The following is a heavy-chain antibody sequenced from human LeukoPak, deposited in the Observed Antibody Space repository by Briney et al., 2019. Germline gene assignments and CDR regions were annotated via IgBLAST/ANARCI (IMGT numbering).Heavy chain of an antibody. J-gene: IGHJ6*03. CDR3: AKRRLRSDYYDSSGYDYYYYYMGV. CDR2: ISGSGGST. D-gene: IGHD3-22*01. CDR1: GFTFSSYA. V-gene: IGHV3-23*01. Sequence: GGSLRLSCAASGFTFSSYAMSWVRQAPGKGLEWVSAISGSGGSTYYADSVKGRFTISRDNSKNTLYLQMNSLRAEDTAVYHCAKRRLRSDYYDSSGYDYYYYYMGVWGKGTTVTVSS.